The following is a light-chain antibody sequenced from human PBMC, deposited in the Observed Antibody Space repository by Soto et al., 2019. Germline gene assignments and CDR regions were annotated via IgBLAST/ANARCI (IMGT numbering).Light chain of an antibody. Sequence: EIVMTQSPATLSVSPGERATLSCRASKSVSSDLAWYQQKPGQAPRLLIYGSSTRATGIPARFSGSGSETEITLTISSLQSEYFAVYYCQQYNNWPRTLGQGTKVEIK. CDR2: GSS. V-gene: IGKV3D-15*01. CDR3: QQYNNWPRT. CDR1: KSVSSD. J-gene: IGKJ1*01.